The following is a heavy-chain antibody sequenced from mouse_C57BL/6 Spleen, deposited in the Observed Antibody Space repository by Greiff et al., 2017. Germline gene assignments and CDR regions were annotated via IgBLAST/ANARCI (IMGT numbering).Heavy chain of an antibody. V-gene: IGHV1-59*01. CDR2: IDPSDSYT. J-gene: IGHJ3*01. Sequence: QVQLQQPGAELVRPGTSVKLSCKASGYTFTSYWMNWVKQRPGQGLEWIGVIDPSDSYTNYNQKFKGKATLTVDTSSSTAYMQLSSLTSEDYAVYYCAGGAWFAYWGQGTLGTVSA. CDR3: AGGAWFAY. CDR1: GYTFTSYW.